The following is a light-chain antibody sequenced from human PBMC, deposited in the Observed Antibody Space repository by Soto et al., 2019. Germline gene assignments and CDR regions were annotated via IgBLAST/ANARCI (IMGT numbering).Light chain of an antibody. CDR1: QSVSTNY. CDR3: QQYGSSPPT. Sequence: EIVLTQSPGTLSLSPGERATLSCRASQSVSTNYLACYQRKPGQAPRLLIYGASSKATDIPNRFSGSGSGTAFTLTTTRLEAEDFAVYYYQQYGSSPPTFGQGTKLDIK. J-gene: IGKJ1*01. V-gene: IGKV3-20*01. CDR2: GAS.